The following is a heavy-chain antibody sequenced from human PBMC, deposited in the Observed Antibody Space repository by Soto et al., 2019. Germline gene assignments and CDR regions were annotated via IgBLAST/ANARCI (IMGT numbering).Heavy chain of an antibody. D-gene: IGHD5-12*01. CDR1: GFTVNSYY. CDR2: IYTGGST. CDR3: ARGTQEATAMNY. J-gene: IGHJ4*02. Sequence: EVQLVESGGGLVQPGGSLRLSCAPSGFTVNSYYMSWVRQAPGKGLEWVSVIYTGGSTYYADSVKGRLTISRDNSKNTLYLQMSSLRTEDTAVYYCARGTQEATAMNYWGQGALVIVSS. V-gene: IGHV3-66*01.